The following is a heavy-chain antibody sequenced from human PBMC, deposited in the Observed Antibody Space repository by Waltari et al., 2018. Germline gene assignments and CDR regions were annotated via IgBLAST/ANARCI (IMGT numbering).Heavy chain of an antibody. D-gene: IGHD1-1*01. CDR1: GFTFADYA. Sequence: EVQLVESGGGLVQPGRSLRLSCSGSGFTFADYAMSWVRQAPGKGLEWVSFIRSTPYGGTTDYAASVKGRFTISRDDSESVAYLQMNSLKFEDTAVYYCTRDEKALYNYNDGRGYYMGVWGKGTTVIVSS. CDR3: TRDEKALYNYNDGRGYYMGV. J-gene: IGHJ6*03. CDR2: IRSTPYGGTT. V-gene: IGHV3-49*04.